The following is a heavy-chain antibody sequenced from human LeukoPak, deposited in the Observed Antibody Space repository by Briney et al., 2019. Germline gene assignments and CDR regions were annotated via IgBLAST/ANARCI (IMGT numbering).Heavy chain of an antibody. Sequence: ASVTVSCKASGGTFSSYAISWVRRAPGQGPEWMGRIIPILGIANYAQKFQGRVTITADKSTSTAYMELSSLRSEDTAVYYCARDRTYYCSGGSCNGMDVWGQGTTVTVSS. D-gene: IGHD2-15*01. CDR3: ARDRTYYCSGGSCNGMDV. CDR2: IIPILGIA. CDR1: GGTFSSYA. J-gene: IGHJ6*02. V-gene: IGHV1-69*04.